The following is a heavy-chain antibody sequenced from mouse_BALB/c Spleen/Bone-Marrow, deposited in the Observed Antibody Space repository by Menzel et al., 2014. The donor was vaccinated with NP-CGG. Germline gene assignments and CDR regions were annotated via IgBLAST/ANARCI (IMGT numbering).Heavy chain of an antibody. V-gene: IGHV7-3*02. CDR3: ARDENYDIYWYFDV. D-gene: IGHD1-1*01. J-gene: IGHJ1*01. CDR1: GFTFTDYY. Sequence: EVMLVESGGGLVQPGGSLRLSCATSGFTFTDYYMSWVRQTPGKALEWLVFIRNKANGYTADYSVSVKGRFTISRDNPQNILYLQMNTLRAEDSATYYCARDENYDIYWYFDVWGAGTTVTVSS. CDR2: IRNKANGYTA.